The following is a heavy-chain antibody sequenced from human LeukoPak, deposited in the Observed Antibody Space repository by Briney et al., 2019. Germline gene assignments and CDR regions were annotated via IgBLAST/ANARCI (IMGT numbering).Heavy chain of an antibody. J-gene: IGHJ4*02. CDR3: ARSGRYQIY. Sequence: SETLSLTCAVYGGTFSGYYWSWIRQPPGKGLEWIGEINDSGTTNYNPSLKSRVTISEDTFRNQFSLKLSSVTAADTAVYYCARSGRYQIYWGRGTLVTVSS. CDR1: GGTFSGYY. CDR2: INDSGTT. D-gene: IGHD3-10*01. V-gene: IGHV4-34*01.